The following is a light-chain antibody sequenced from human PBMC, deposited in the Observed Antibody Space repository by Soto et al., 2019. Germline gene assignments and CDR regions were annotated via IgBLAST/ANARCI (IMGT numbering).Light chain of an antibody. CDR1: QSISSW. CDR2: KAS. CDR3: QHHGDLIG. J-gene: IGKJ4*01. V-gene: IGKV1-5*03. Sequence: DIQMTQSPSTLSASVGDRVTITCRASQSISSWLAWYQQKPGKAPNLLIYKASTLESGVPSRFSGSGSGTEFTLTISRLEPEDFAVYYCQHHGDLIGFGGGTKVDIK.